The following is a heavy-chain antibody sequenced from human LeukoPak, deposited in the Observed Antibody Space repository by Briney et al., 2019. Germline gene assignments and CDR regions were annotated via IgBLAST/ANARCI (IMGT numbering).Heavy chain of an antibody. D-gene: IGHD1-26*01. CDR2: ISSRGSMI. V-gene: IGHV3-48*03. CDR3: AKSGTYYFWYFDL. CDR1: GFTFSSYE. Sequence: GGSLRLSCAASGFTFSSYEMNWVRQAPGKGLEWVSYISSRGSMIYYADSVKGRFTISRDNAKNSLYLQMNSLRDEDTAVYYCAKSGTYYFWYFDLWGRGTLVSVSS. J-gene: IGHJ2*01.